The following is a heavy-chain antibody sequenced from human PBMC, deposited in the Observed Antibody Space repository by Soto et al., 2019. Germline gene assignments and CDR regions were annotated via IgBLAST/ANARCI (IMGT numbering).Heavy chain of an antibody. D-gene: IGHD3-22*01. CDR1: GYSFTSYD. CDR3: ARPPYHSDSRGYVFGMDV. J-gene: IGHJ6*02. V-gene: IGHV1-8*01. Sequence: QVQLVQSGAEVKKSGASVKVSCKASGYSFTSYDINWVRQATGQGLEWMGWMNPNSGNTGYAQKFQDRVTMTRDTSVNTAYLELSSLRSEDTAVYYCARPPYHSDSRGYVFGMDVWGQGTTVTVSS. CDR2: MNPNSGNT.